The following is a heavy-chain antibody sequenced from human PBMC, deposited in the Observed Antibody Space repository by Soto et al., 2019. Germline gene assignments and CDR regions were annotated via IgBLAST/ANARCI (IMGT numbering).Heavy chain of an antibody. CDR1: GGTFSSYA. Sequence: QVQLVQSGAEVKKPGSSVKVSCKASGGTFSSYAISWVRQAPGQGLEWMGGIIPIFGTANYAQKFQGRVTITADESTSTAYMELTSLRSEDTAVYYCARDMGIAAAGPPTCFDPWGQGTLVTVSS. D-gene: IGHD6-13*01. J-gene: IGHJ5*02. V-gene: IGHV1-69*01. CDR3: ARDMGIAAAGPPTCFDP. CDR2: IIPIFGTA.